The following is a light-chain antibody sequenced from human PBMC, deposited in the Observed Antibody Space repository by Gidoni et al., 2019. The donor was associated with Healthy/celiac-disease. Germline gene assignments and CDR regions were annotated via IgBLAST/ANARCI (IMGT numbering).Light chain of an antibody. CDR2: AAS. Sequence: DIQMTQSPYSLSASVGDRVTITCRASQSSSSYLNWYQQKPGKAPKLLIYAASILQSGVTSRFSGSGSGTDFTLTISSLQPEDFATYYCQQSYSTRLTFGGGTKVEIK. J-gene: IGKJ4*01. CDR1: QSSSSY. CDR3: QQSYSTRLT. V-gene: IGKV1-39*01.